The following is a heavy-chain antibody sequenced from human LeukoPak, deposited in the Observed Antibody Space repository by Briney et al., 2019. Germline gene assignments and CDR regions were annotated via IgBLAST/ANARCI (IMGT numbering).Heavy chain of an antibody. CDR3: ARDRRSGWYLDY. CDR1: GFTFSSYS. J-gene: IGHJ4*02. CDR2: ISSSSSYI. D-gene: IGHD6-19*01. V-gene: IGHV3-21*01. Sequence: NPGGSLRLSCAASGFTFSSYSMNWVRQAPGKGLEWVSSISSSSSYIYYADSVKGRFTISRDNAKNSLYLQMNSLRAEDTAVYYCARDRRSGWYLDYWGQGTLVTVSS.